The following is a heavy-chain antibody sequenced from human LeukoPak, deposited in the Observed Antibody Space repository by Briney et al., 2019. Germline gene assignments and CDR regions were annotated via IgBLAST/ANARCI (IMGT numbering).Heavy chain of an antibody. CDR3: ARKGLTTGAFDI. V-gene: IGHV4-34*01. Sequence: PSETLSLTCAVYGGSFSGYYWSWIRQPPGKGLEWIGEINHSGSTNYNPSLKSRVTISVDTSKSQFSLKLSSVTAVDTAVYYCARKGLTTGAFDIWGQGTMVTVSS. J-gene: IGHJ3*02. D-gene: IGHD4-17*01. CDR2: INHSGST. CDR1: GGSFSGYY.